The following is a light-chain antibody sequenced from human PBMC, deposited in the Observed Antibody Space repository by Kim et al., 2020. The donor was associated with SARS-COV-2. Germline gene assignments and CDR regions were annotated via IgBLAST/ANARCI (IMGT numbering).Light chain of an antibody. CDR1: RYISNF. J-gene: IGKJ2*01. CDR2: DAS. V-gene: IGKV1-33*01. CDR3: QQYDNIPYT. Sequence: SASGGDSLPITCQASRYISNFFNLYQQNRGKAPTLLLYDASYLETGVTSKFSGSGSGTDFTFPISSLQPEDIATYYCQQYDNIPYTFGQGTKLEI.